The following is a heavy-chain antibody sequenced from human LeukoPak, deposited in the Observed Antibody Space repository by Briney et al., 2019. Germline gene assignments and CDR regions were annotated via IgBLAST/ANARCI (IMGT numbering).Heavy chain of an antibody. CDR3: ARRQGCSSTSCPPDY. V-gene: IGHV3-20*04. CDR1: GFTCDDYG. J-gene: IGHJ4*02. CDR2: INWNGGST. D-gene: IGHD2-2*01. Sequence: GGSLRLSCAASGFTCDDYGMSWVRQAPGKGLECVSGINWNGGSTGYADSVKGRFTISRDNAKNSLYLKMNSLRAEDTALYYCARRQGCSSTSCPPDYWGQGTLVTVSS.